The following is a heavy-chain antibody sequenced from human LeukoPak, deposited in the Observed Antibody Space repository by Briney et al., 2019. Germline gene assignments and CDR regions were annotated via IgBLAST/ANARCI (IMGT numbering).Heavy chain of an antibody. D-gene: IGHD3-3*01. Sequence: ASVKVSCKASGYTFTSYGITWVRQAPGQGLEWMGWISVDNGNTNYAQKLQGRVTMTTDTSTSTAYMELRSLRSDDTAVYYCARERLGYYDFWSGYYPLDYWGQGTLVTVSS. CDR2: ISVDNGNT. CDR1: GYTFTSYG. J-gene: IGHJ4*02. V-gene: IGHV1-18*01. CDR3: ARERLGYYDFWSGYYPLDY.